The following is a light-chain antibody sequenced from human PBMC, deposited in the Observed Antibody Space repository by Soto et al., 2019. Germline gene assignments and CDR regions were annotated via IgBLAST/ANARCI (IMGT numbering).Light chain of an antibody. V-gene: IGLV1-47*01. CDR3: ATWDDSLSGFYV. Sequence: QLVLTQPPSASGTPGQRVTISCSGSSSNIGSNYVYWYQQLPGTAPKLLIYRNYQRPSGVPDRFSGSKSGTSASLAISGLRSEDEADYYCATWDDSLSGFYVFGAGTKVTVL. CDR2: RNY. CDR1: SSNIGSNY. J-gene: IGLJ1*01.